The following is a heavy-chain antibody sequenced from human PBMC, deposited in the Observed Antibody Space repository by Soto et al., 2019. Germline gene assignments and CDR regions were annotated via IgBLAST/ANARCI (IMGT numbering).Heavy chain of an antibody. V-gene: IGHV3-23*01. Sequence: EVQLLESGGGLVQPGGSLRLSCAASGFTFSNYAMTWVRQAPCKGLAWVSVITGSGGGTYFVDSVKGRFTISRDNSKNTVYLQMNSLRAEDTAVYYCAKRPLTAAGFDYWGQGTMVTVSS. D-gene: IGHD6-13*01. J-gene: IGHJ4*02. CDR3: AKRPLTAAGFDY. CDR2: ITGSGGGT. CDR1: GFTFSNYA.